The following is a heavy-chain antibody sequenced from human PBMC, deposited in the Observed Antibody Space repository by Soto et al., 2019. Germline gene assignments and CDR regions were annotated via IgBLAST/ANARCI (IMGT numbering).Heavy chain of an antibody. CDR3: ARIDDGSGLSGEEDDY. D-gene: IGHD3-10*01. J-gene: IGHJ4*02. CDR1: GGSISSSSYY. CDR2: IYYSGST. V-gene: IGHV4-39*01. Sequence: QLQLQESGPGLVKPSETLSLTCTVSGGSISSSSYYWGWIRQPPGKGLEWIGSIYYSGSTYYNPSLKSRVTISVDTSKNQFSLKLSSVTAADTAVYYCARIDDGSGLSGEEDDYWGQGTLVTVSS.